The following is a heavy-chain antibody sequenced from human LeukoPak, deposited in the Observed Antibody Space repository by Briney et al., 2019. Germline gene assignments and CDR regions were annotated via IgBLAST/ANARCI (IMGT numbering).Heavy chain of an antibody. CDR2: IRSKANNYAT. V-gene: IGHV3-73*01. CDR3: TGSLGELTFFDY. Sequence: GGSLRLSCAASGFTFSGSGMHWVRQASGKGLEWVGRIRSKANNYATAYAASVKGRFTISRDDSKNTAYLQMNSLKTEDTAVYYCTGSLGELTFFDYWGQGTLVTVSS. D-gene: IGHD3-16*01. CDR1: GFTFSGSG. J-gene: IGHJ4*02.